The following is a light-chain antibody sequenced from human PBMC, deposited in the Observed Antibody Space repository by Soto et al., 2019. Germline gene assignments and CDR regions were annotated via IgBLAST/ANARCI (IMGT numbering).Light chain of an antibody. CDR2: GAS. CDR1: QSVTSS. Sequence: EIVMTQSPATLSVSPGERATLSCRASQSVTSSLAWYQQKPGQPPRLLIYGASTRATGIPARFSGSGSGTKFTLTISSLQSEDFAVYYCQQYNNWPQTFGQGTKVEIK. V-gene: IGKV3-15*01. J-gene: IGKJ1*01. CDR3: QQYNNWPQT.